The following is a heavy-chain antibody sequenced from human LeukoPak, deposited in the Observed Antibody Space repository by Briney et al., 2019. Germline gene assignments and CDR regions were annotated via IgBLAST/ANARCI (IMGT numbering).Heavy chain of an antibody. D-gene: IGHD3-9*01. J-gene: IGHJ6*03. V-gene: IGHV3-20*04. CDR3: AIVQYALLPGYLNYMEV. CDR1: GFTFDDYG. Sequence: PGGSLRLSCAASGFTFDDYGMSWVRHVPGKGLEWVSGINWNGGSTGYADSVKGRFTISRDNARNSLYLQMNSLRAEDTAVYYCAIVQYALLPGYLNYMEVWGKGTTVTISS. CDR2: INWNGGST.